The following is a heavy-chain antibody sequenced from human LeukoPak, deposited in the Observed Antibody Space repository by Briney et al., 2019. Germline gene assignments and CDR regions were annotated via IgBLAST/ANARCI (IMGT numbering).Heavy chain of an antibody. V-gene: IGHV3-21*01. J-gene: IGHJ4*02. CDR1: GFTVSTNF. CDR3: ARLDLRGIDY. CDR2: ISSSSSYI. Sequence: PGGSLRLSCAASGFTVSTNFMSWVRQAPGKGLEWVSSISSSSSYIYYADSVKGRFTISRDNAKNSLYLQMNSLRAEDTAVYYCARLDLRGIDYWGQGTLVTVSS. D-gene: IGHD3-16*01.